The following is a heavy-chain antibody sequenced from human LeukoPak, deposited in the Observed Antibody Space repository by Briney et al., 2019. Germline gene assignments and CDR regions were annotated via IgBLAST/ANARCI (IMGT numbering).Heavy chain of an antibody. CDR3: ARPYYGSGSYTDM. V-gene: IGHV1-69*05. CDR2: IIPIFGTA. Sequence: SVKVSCKASGGTFSSYAISWVRQAPGQGLEWMGRIIPIFGTANYAQKFQGRVTITTDESTSTAYMELSSLRSEDTAVYYCARPYYGSGSYTDMWGQGTLVTVSS. D-gene: IGHD3-10*01. CDR1: GGTFSSYA. J-gene: IGHJ4*02.